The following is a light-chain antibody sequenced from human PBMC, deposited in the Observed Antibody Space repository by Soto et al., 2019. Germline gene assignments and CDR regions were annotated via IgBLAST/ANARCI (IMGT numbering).Light chain of an antibody. J-gene: IGLJ2*01. CDR3: CCSTTSNTVV. V-gene: IGLV2-14*01. CDR2: DVT. Sequence: QSALIQPASVSGSPGQSITISCTGTSSDVGGYNFVSWYQRHPGKAPILMIYDVTNRPSGVSNRFSGSKSGNTSSLTISGLQGEDEADYYCCCSTTSNTVVFGGGTKLTVL. CDR1: SSDVGGYNF.